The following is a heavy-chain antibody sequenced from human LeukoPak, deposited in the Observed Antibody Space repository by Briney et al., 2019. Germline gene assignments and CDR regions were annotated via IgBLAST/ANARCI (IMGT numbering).Heavy chain of an antibody. CDR1: GGSISSYY. J-gene: IGHJ5*02. CDR3: ARDRYAGWFDP. CDR2: IYYSGST. V-gene: IGHV4-59*01. D-gene: IGHD3-16*02. Sequence: PSETLSLTCTVSGGSISSYYWSWIRQPPGKGLEWIGYIYYSGSTNYNPSLKSRVTISVDTSKNQFSLKLSSVTAADTAVYYCARDRYAGWFDPWGQGTLVTVSS.